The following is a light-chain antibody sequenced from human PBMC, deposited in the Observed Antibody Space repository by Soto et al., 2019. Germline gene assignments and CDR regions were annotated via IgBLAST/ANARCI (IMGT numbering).Light chain of an antibody. Sequence: EVVLTQSPGTLSLSPGERATLSCRASQSVRSSYVAWYQQKPGQAPRLLIYGASSRATGIPDRFSGSGPGTDFTLTISRLEPEDFAVYYCQQYGSSTFTFGPGTTVDIK. V-gene: IGKV3-20*01. CDR1: QSVRSSY. J-gene: IGKJ3*01. CDR2: GAS. CDR3: QQYGSSTFT.